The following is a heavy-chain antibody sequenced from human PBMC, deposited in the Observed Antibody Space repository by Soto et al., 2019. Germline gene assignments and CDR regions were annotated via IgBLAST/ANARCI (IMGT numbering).Heavy chain of an antibody. V-gene: IGHV3-21*01. J-gene: IGHJ4*02. CDR1: GFTFSSYA. CDR3: ARINRRGFAYGDYIRDY. CDR2: ISSSSSNI. D-gene: IGHD4-17*01. Sequence: GGSLRLSCAASGFTFSSYAMSWVRQAPGKGLEWVSTISSSSSNIYYADSVKGRFTISRDNAKNSLYLQMNSLRAEDTAVYYCARINRRGFAYGDYIRDYWGQGTLVTVSS.